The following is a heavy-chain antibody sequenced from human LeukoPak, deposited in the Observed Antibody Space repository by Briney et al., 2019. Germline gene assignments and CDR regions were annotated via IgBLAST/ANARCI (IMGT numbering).Heavy chain of an antibody. Sequence: PVASVTVSCLPSGYTLTDYFMMWVRPAPGRGLEFMGWISPKTGDTNLGQKFQDSVILTSDTSPSHVYMEIRRLTFDDTGVYYWARVQFPILAVVKMWTSGLDYWGQGALVTVSS. D-gene: IGHD2-21*01. J-gene: IGHJ4*02. CDR2: ISPKTGDT. CDR1: GYTLTDYF. V-gene: IGHV1-2*04. CDR3: ARVQFPILAVVKMWTSGLDY.